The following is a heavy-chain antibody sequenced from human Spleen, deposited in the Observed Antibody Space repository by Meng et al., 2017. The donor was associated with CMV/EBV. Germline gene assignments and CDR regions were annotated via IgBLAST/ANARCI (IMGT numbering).Heavy chain of an antibody. J-gene: IGHJ4*02. D-gene: IGHD5-24*01. CDR2: INPNSGGT. CDR3: AKDRDGYNNLDY. CDR1: GYTFTGYY. Sequence: KASGYTFTGYYMHWVRQAPGQGLEWMGWINPNSGGTNYAQKFQGRVTMTRDTSISTAYMELSRLRSDDTAVYYCAKDRDGYNNLDYWGQGTLVTVSS. V-gene: IGHV1-2*02.